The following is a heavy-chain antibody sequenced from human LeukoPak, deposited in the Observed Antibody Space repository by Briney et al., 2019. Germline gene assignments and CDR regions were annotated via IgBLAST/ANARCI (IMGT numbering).Heavy chain of an antibody. CDR1: GGSISSSSYY. J-gene: IGHJ4*02. Sequence: SETLSLTCTVSGGSISSSSYYWGWIRQPPGKGLEWIGSIYYSGSTNYNPSLKSRVTISVDTSKNQFSLKLSSVTAADTAVYYCASRPIVVVPGGKYYFDYWGQGTLVTVSS. CDR3: ASRPIVVVPGGKYYFDY. D-gene: IGHD2-2*01. V-gene: IGHV4-39*07. CDR2: IYYSGST.